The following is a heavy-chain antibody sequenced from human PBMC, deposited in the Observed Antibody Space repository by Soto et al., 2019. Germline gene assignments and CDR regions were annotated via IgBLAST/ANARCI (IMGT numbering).Heavy chain of an antibody. CDR1: GYTFSSYG. V-gene: IGHV1-18*01. CDR3: ARVVPGAEAWFGP. J-gene: IGHJ5*02. D-gene: IGHD2-2*01. CDR2: ISLYSDGT. Sequence: QVQLVQSGGEVKRPGASVKVSCKTSGYTFSSYGITWVRQAPGQPLEWLGWISLYSDGTNYAQKFQGRVSMTTDTSTTTAYMELRSLRPDDTAVYYCARVVPGAEAWFGPWGQGTLVTVSS.